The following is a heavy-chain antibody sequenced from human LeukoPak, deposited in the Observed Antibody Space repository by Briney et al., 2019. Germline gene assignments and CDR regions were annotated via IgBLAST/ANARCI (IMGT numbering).Heavy chain of an antibody. Sequence: PSETLSLTCTVSGGSISSYYWSWIRQPAGKGLEWIGRIYTSGSTNYNPSLKSRVTMSVDTSKNQFSLKLSSVTAADTAVYYCAGASGRYCSGGSCYFINWGQGTLVTVSS. D-gene: IGHD2-15*01. CDR1: GGSISSYY. V-gene: IGHV4-4*07. CDR2: IYTSGST. J-gene: IGHJ4*02. CDR3: AGASGRYCSGGSCYFIN.